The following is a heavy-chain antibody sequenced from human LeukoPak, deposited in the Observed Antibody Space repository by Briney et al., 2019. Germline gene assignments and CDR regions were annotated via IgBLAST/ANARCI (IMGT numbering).Heavy chain of an antibody. J-gene: IGHJ4*02. CDR3: ARGYSSSYVPPNFDY. D-gene: IGHD6-6*01. CDR1: GYTFTGYY. V-gene: IGHV1-46*01. CDR2: INPSGGST. Sequence: ASVKVSCKASGYTFTGYYMHWVRQAPGQGLEWMGIINPSGGSTSYAQKFQGRVTMTRDMSTSTVYMELSSLRSEDTAVYYCARGYSSSYVPPNFDYWGQGTLVTVSS.